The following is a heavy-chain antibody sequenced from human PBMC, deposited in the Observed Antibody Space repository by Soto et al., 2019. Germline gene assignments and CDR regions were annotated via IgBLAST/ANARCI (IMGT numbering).Heavy chain of an antibody. CDR3: ASPIMVRVFFPYYYYYYGMDV. Sequence: PSETLSLTCTASGGAIGSSNYNSGWIRQPQGKGLECIGSIYYSGSTYYNPSLKSRVTISVDTSKNQFSLKLSSVTAEDTAVYYCASPIMVRVFFPYYYYYYGMDVWGQGTTVTVSS. V-gene: IGHV4-39*01. D-gene: IGHD3-10*01. J-gene: IGHJ6*02. CDR2: IYYSGST. CDR1: GGAIGSSNYN.